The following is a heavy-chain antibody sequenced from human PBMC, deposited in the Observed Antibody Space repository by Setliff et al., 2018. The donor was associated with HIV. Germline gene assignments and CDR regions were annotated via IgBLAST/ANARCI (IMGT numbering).Heavy chain of an antibody. CDR3: ARQQHSSDLKIWNY. J-gene: IGHJ4*02. CDR2: IYYSGST. V-gene: IGHV4-39*01. D-gene: IGHD6-19*01. Sequence: PSETLSLTCTVSGGSISGSNYYWGWIRQPPGKGLEWVGSIYYSGSTYYSPSLKSRVTISVDTSKNQFSLTLTSVTAADTAVYHCARQQHSSDLKIWNYWGQGTLVTVSS. CDR1: GGSISGSNYY.